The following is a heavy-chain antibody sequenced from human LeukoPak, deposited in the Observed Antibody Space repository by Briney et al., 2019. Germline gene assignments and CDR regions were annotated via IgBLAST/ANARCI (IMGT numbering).Heavy chain of an antibody. D-gene: IGHD2/OR15-2a*01. J-gene: IGHJ4*02. CDR2: INPNTGGT. Sequence: GASAKVSCKTSGYTFTGNYMHWVRQAPGQGLEWMGWINPNTGGTNYAQKFQGRVSMTRDTSISTAYMDLSRLRSDDTAVYYCARDSTPLDYWGQGTLVTVSS. CDR1: GYTFTGNY. CDR3: ARDSTPLDY. V-gene: IGHV1-2*02.